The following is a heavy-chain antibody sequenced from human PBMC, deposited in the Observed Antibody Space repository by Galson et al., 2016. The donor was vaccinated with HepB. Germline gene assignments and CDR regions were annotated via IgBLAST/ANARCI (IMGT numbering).Heavy chain of an antibody. D-gene: IGHD2-2*01. Sequence: SETLSLTCTVSGGSTTTSSYYWGWIRQSPGKGLEWIGSFHYSGISHYNPSLRSRVSISVDTSKNQFSLKVSSVTAADTAVYYCVRQDRRHYQPNWFDPWGQGTLVTVSS. CDR1: GGSTTTSSYY. CDR2: FHYSGIS. V-gene: IGHV4-39*01. J-gene: IGHJ5*02. CDR3: VRQDRRHYQPNWFDP.